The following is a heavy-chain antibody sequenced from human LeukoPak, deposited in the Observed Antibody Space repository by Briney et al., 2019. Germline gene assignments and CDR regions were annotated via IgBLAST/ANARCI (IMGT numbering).Heavy chain of an antibody. J-gene: IGHJ4*02. Sequence: PGGSLRLSCAASGFTFSSYWMSWVRQAPGKGREWVANIKQDGSEKYYVDSVKGRFTISRDNAKNSLCLQMNSLRAEDTAVYYCARDLNFWSSYSTRGFDYWGQGTLVTVSS. CDR2: IKQDGSEK. CDR1: GFTFSSYW. CDR3: ARDLNFWSSYSTRGFDY. D-gene: IGHD3-3*01. V-gene: IGHV3-7*01.